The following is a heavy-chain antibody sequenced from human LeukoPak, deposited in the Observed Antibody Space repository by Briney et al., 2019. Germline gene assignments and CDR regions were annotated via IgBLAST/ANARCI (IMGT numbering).Heavy chain of an antibody. D-gene: IGHD6-13*01. J-gene: IGHJ5*02. CDR1: GFTFSSYE. Sequence: PGGSLRLSCAASGFTFSSYEMNWVRQAPGKGLEWVSYISSSGNTIYYADSVKGRFTISRDNAKNSLYLQMNSLRAEDTAVYYCARAHSSSWYADWFDPWGQGTLVTVSS. V-gene: IGHV3-48*03. CDR2: ISSSGNTI. CDR3: ARAHSSSWYADWFDP.